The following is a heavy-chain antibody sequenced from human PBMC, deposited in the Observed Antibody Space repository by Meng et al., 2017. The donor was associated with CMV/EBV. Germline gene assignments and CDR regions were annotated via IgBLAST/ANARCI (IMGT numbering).Heavy chain of an antibody. CDR2: IYYSGST. CDR1: GGSISSYY. V-gene: IGHV4-59*01. Sequence: SETLSLTCIVSGGSISSYYWSWIRQPPGKGLEWIGYIYYSGSTNYNPSLKSRVTISVDTSKNQFSLKLSSVTAADTAVYYCARHYSGWSHYFDHWGQGTLVTVSS. CDR3: ARHYSGWSHYFDH. D-gene: IGHD6-19*01. J-gene: IGHJ4*02.